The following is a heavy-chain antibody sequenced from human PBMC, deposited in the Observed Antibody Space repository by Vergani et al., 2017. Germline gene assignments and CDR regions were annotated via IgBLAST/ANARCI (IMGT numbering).Heavy chain of an antibody. Sequence: QVQLVESGGGVVQPGGSLRLSCAASGFTFSSYGMHWVRQAPGKGLEWVAFIRYDGSNKYYADSVKGRFTISRDNSKNTLYLQMNSLRAEDTAVYYCAKDNIQLWEPTHVDYWGQGTLVTVSS. CDR3: AKDNIQLWEPTHVDY. V-gene: IGHV3-30*02. CDR2: IRYDGSNK. D-gene: IGHD5-18*01. J-gene: IGHJ4*02. CDR1: GFTFSSYG.